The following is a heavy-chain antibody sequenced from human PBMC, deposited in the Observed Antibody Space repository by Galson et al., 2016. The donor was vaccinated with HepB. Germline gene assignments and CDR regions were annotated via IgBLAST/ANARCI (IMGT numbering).Heavy chain of an antibody. V-gene: IGHV3-48*02. CDR1: GFTFSTYA. CDR2: INIASNVI. CDR3: ARMYSGTYFAHFDY. J-gene: IGHJ4*02. D-gene: IGHD3-10*01. Sequence: SLRLSCAASGFTFSTYAMHWVRQAPGKGLEWLSYINIASNVIHYADSVKGRFTISRENAKNSLYLQLSTLRHEDTAMYYCARMYSGTYFAHFDYWCQGTLVTVSS.